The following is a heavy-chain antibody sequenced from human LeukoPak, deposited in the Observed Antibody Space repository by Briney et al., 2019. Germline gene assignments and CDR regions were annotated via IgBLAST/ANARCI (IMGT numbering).Heavy chain of an antibody. D-gene: IGHD2-2*02. CDR3: ARDAYCSSTSCYIRNFDY. Sequence: ASVKVSCKASGYTFTSYYMHWVRQAPGQGLEWMGIINPSGGSTSYAQKFQGRVTMTGDTSTSTVYMELSSLRSEDTAVYYCARDAYCSSTSCYIRNFDYWGQGTLVTVSS. CDR1: GYTFTSYY. V-gene: IGHV1-46*03. J-gene: IGHJ4*02. CDR2: INPSGGST.